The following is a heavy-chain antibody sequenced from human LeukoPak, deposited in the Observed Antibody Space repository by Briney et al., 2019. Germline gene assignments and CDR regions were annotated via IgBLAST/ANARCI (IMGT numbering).Heavy chain of an antibody. CDR1: GGTFSSYA. V-gene: IGHV1-69*06. D-gene: IGHD3-22*01. Sequence: ASVKDSCKASGGTFSSYAISWVRPAPGQGLEWMGGVIPIFGTAKYAQKFQGRVTLTAEKSTSTAYMELSSLRSEDTAVYYCARDRGITMIVVGLFDYWGQGTLVTVSS. J-gene: IGHJ4*02. CDR2: VIPIFGTA. CDR3: ARDRGITMIVVGLFDY.